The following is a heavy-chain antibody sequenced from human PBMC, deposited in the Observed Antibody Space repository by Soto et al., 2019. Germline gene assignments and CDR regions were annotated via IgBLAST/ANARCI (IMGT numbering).Heavy chain of an antibody. Sequence: GGSLRLSCAASGFTFSSYAMSWVRQAPGKGLEWVSAISGSGGSTYYADSVKGRFTISRDNSKNTLYLQMNSLRAEDTAVYYCAKTIAAAGQGYYGMDVWGQGTTVTVSS. CDR1: GFTFSSYA. CDR2: ISGSGGST. CDR3: AKTIAAAGQGYYGMDV. J-gene: IGHJ6*02. D-gene: IGHD6-13*01. V-gene: IGHV3-23*01.